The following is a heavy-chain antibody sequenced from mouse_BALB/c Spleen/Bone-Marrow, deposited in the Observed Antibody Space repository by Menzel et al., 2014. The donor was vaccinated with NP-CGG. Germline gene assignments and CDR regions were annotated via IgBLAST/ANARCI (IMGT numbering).Heavy chain of an antibody. CDR1: GFTFSSFG. J-gene: IGHJ2*01. Sequence: DVMLVESGGGLVQPGGSRKLSCAASGFTFSSFGMHWVRQAPEKGLGWVAYISSGSSTIYYGDTVMGRFTISRDNPKNTLFLQMTSLRSEDTATYYCVRSGSSSGYFDYWGQGTTLTVSS. D-gene: IGHD1-1*01. CDR2: ISSGSSTI. V-gene: IGHV5-17*02. CDR3: VRSGSSSGYFDY.